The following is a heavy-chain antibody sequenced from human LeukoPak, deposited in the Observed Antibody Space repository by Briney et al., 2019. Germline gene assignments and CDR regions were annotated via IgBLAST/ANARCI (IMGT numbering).Heavy chain of an antibody. CDR3: ARFSDSSSFDY. D-gene: IGHD6-13*01. Sequence: GGSLRLSCAASGFSFSSYWMHWVRQAPGKGLVWVSRIKTDGSSATYADSVKGRFTISRDNAKNTLYLQMNSLRAEDTAVYYCARFSDSSSFDYWGQGTLVTVSS. J-gene: IGHJ4*02. CDR1: GFSFSSYW. V-gene: IGHV3-74*01. CDR2: IKTDGSSA.